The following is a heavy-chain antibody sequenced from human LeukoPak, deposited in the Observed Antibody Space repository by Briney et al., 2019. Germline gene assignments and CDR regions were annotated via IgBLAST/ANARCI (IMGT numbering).Heavy chain of an antibody. V-gene: IGHV3-21*01. CDR3: ARGNSCSGGSCSYYFDY. J-gene: IGHJ4*02. CDR2: ISSSSSYI. CDR1: EFTFSSYS. Sequence: GGSLRLSCAASEFTFSSYSMSWVRQAPGKGLDWVSSISSSSSYIYYADSLKGRFTISRDNAKNSLYLQMNSLRAEDTAVYYCARGNSCSGGSCSYYFDYWGQGTLVTASS. D-gene: IGHD2-15*01.